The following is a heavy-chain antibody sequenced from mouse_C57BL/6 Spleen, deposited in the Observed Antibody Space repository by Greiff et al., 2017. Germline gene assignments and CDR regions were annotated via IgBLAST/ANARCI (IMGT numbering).Heavy chain of an antibody. D-gene: IGHD3-2*02. J-gene: IGHJ4*01. CDR3: ARDSSGSRYAMDY. CDR1: GYAFSSSW. V-gene: IGHV1-82*01. CDR2: IYPGDGDT. Sequence: LQESGPELVKPGASVKISCKASGYAFSSSWMNWVKQRPGKGLEWIGRIYPGDGDTNYNGKFKGKATLTADKSSSTAYMQLSSLTSEDSAVYFCARDSSGSRYAMDYWGQGTSVTVSS.